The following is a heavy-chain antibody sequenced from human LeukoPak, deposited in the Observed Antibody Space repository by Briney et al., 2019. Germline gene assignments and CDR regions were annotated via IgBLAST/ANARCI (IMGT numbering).Heavy chain of an antibody. CDR3: AKDFHYGSGSYYDY. CDR1: GFTFDDYA. D-gene: IGHD3-10*01. V-gene: IGHV3-9*01. CDR2: ISWNSGSI. Sequence: QPGGSLRFSCAASGFTFDDYAMHWVRQAPGKGLEWVSGISWNSGSIGYADSVKGRFTISRDNAKNSLYLQMNSLRAEDTALYYCAKDFHYGSGSYYDYWGQGTLVTVSS. J-gene: IGHJ4*02.